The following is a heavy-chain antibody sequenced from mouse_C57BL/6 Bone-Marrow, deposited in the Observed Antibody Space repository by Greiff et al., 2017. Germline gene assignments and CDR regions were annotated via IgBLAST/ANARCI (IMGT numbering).Heavy chain of an antibody. V-gene: IGHV5-9*01. Sequence: EVHLVESGGGLVKPGGSLKLSCAASGFTFSSYTMSWVRQTPEKRLEWVATISGGGGNTYYPDSVKGRFTISRDNAKNTLYLQMSSLRSEDTALYYCARNMITTTDFDYWGQGTTLTVSS. J-gene: IGHJ2*01. CDR2: ISGGGGNT. D-gene: IGHD2-4*01. CDR1: GFTFSSYT. CDR3: ARNMITTTDFDY.